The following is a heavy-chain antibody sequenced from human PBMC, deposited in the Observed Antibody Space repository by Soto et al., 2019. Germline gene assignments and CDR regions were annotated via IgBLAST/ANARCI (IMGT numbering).Heavy chain of an antibody. Sequence: GESLKISCKGSGYIFTNYWIGWVRQIPGKGLEWMGIINPADSDTRYSPSFQGQVTVSVDKSISTAYLHRGSLKASDTAMYYCVRPDSTCYYCHWGRGTPVAVSS. CDR3: VRPDSTCYYCH. V-gene: IGHV5-51*01. CDR2: INPADSDT. D-gene: IGHD3-9*01. CDR1: GYIFTNYW. J-gene: IGHJ4*02.